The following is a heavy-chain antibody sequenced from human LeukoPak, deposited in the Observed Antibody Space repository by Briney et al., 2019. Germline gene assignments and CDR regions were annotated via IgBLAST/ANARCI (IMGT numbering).Heavy chain of an antibody. CDR2: ISTYNGNT. J-gene: IGHJ5*02. V-gene: IGHV1-18*04. Sequence: GASVKVSCKASGYTFTGYYIHWVRQAPGQGLEWMGWISTYNGNTNYAQKLQGRVTMTTDTSTSTAYMELRSLRSDDTAVYYCARADCSSTSCYISWFDPWGQGTLVTVSS. CDR1: GYTFTGYY. D-gene: IGHD2-2*02. CDR3: ARADCSSTSCYISWFDP.